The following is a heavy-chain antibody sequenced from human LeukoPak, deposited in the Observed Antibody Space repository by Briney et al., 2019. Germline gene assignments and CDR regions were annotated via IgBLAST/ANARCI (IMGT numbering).Heavy chain of an antibody. V-gene: IGHV3-30*18. Sequence: GGSLRLSCAASGFIFNNYGMHWVRQAPGKGLEWVAVISYDGSNKNYADSVKGRFTISRDSSKNTVYLQMNSLRVEDTAVYYCAKDWGPYCGGDCYFNYWGQGALVTVSS. CDR1: GFIFNNYG. CDR2: ISYDGSNK. D-gene: IGHD2-21*02. J-gene: IGHJ4*02. CDR3: AKDWGPYCGGDCYFNY.